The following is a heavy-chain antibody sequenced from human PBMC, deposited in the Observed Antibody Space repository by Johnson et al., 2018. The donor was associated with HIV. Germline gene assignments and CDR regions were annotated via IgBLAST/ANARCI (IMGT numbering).Heavy chain of an antibody. J-gene: IGHJ3*02. D-gene: IGHD3-16*01. V-gene: IGHV3-7*04. CDR2: IKQDGSEK. CDR3: ARRFGSAFDI. CDR1: GFSFSNYW. Sequence: VQLVESGGGSVQPGGFLRLSCAASGFSFSNYWMSWVRQAPGKGLEWVANIKQDGSEKYEVDSVKGRFTISRDNAKNSLYLQMTSLRAEDTAVYYCARRFGSAFDIWGQGTMVTVSS.